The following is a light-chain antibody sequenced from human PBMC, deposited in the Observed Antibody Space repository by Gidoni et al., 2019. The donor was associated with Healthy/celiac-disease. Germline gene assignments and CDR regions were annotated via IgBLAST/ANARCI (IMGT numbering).Light chain of an antibody. CDR1: SSNIGAGYD. V-gene: IGLV1-40*01. CDR3: QSYDTSLSGFVV. Sequence: QSVLTQPPSVSGAPGQRVTISCTGNSSNIGAGYDVHWYQQLPGTVPKLLIYGNSNRPSGVPDRFSGSKSGTSASLAIPGLQAEDEADYYCQSYDTSLSGFVVFGGGTKLTVL. J-gene: IGLJ2*01. CDR2: GNS.